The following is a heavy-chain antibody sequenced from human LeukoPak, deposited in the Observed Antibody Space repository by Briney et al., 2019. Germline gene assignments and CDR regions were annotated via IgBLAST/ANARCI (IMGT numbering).Heavy chain of an antibody. V-gene: IGHV3-23*01. CDR2: IRGSGGST. CDR1: GFTFTTYA. J-gene: IGHJ6*02. D-gene: IGHD2-2*01. Sequence: QTGGSLRLSCAASGFTFTTYAMSWVRQAPGKGLEWVSGIRGSGGSTYYADSVKGRFTISRDYSKNTLYLQTNSLRAEDTAVYYCAKDAGVDIVVAPAHGMDVWGQGTTVTVSS. CDR3: AKDAGVDIVVAPAHGMDV.